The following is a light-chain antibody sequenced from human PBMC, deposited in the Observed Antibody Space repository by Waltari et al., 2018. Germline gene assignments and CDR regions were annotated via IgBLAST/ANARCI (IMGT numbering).Light chain of an antibody. J-gene: IGKJ3*01. CDR2: GPS. CDR1: QTISSN. CDR3: QQYNNCPPLFT. V-gene: IGKV3D-15*01. Sequence: EIVMTQSPATLSVFPGNRATLSSRATQTISSNLAWHQQRPGQAPRLLIYGPSNRTTDIPARLRCTGSGSEITLTLSSLQSEDFAVYSCQQYNNCPPLFTFGPGTKVDMK.